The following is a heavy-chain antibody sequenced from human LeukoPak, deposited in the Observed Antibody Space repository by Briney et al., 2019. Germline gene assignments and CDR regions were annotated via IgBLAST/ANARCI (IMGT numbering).Heavy chain of an antibody. CDR2: ISAYNGNT. CDR3: ARDEGITIFGVVIQNLDY. D-gene: IGHD3-3*01. J-gene: IGHJ4*02. V-gene: IGHV1-18*01. CDR1: GYTFTSYG. Sequence: GASVKVSCKASGYTFTSYGISWVRQAPGRGLEWMGWISAYNGNTNYAQKLQGRVTMTTDTSTSTAYMELRSLRSDDTAVYYCARDEGITIFGVVIQNLDYWGQGTLVTVSS.